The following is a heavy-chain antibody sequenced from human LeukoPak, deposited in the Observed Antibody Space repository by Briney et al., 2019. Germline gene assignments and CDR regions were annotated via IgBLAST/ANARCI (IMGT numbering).Heavy chain of an antibody. D-gene: IGHD4-11*01. Sequence: GGSPRLSCAASGFTFSSYSMNWVRQAPGKGLEWVSYISSSSSTIYYADSVKGRFTISRDNAKNSLYLQMNSLRAEDTAVYYCARPYSNYYYYYMDVWGKGTTVTVSS. CDR3: ARPYSNYYYYYMDV. CDR1: GFTFSSYS. J-gene: IGHJ6*03. CDR2: ISSSSSTI. V-gene: IGHV3-48*01.